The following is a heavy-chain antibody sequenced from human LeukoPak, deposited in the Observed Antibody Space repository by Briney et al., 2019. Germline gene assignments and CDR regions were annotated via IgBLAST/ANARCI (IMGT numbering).Heavy chain of an antibody. V-gene: IGHV3-23*01. J-gene: IGHJ4*02. Sequence: GGSLRLSCAASGFTFSSYAMTWVRQAPGKGLDWVSAISVSGGSTYYADSVKGRFTISRDNSKNTLYLQMNSLRAEDTAVYYCAKGERASGFDYWGQGTLVTVS. D-gene: IGHD3-10*01. CDR2: ISVSGGST. CDR1: GFTFSSYA. CDR3: AKGERASGFDY.